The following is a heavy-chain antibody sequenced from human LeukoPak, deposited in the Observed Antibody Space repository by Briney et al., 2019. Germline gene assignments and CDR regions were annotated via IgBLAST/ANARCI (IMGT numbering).Heavy chain of an antibody. CDR1: GFTVSSNY. D-gene: IGHD2-2*01. V-gene: IGHV3-23*01. CDR3: AKGGFFSRSNCYPAAF. Sequence: GGSLRLSCAASGFTVSSNYMSWVRQAPGKGLEWVSGISGSGGGTYYADSVKGRFAISRDNSKNTLSLQMNSLRAEDTAVYYWAKGGFFSRSNCYPAAFWGQGTLVTVSS. J-gene: IGHJ4*02. CDR2: ISGSGGGT.